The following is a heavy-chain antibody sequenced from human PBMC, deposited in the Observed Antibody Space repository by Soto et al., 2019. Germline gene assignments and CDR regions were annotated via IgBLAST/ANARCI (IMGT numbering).Heavy chain of an antibody. J-gene: IGHJ1*01. V-gene: IGHV3-23*01. D-gene: IGHD6-19*01. Sequence: EVVLMESGGDLVQPGGSLRLSCTASRFAFKTYAISWVRQAPGKGPEWVAGLSGGGGSIYYADSVQGRFFISRDNSKSTLFLQMNCLTADDTAVYYCTKGNGWYPEYFQNWGQGTRVTVSS. CDR1: RFAFKTYA. CDR2: LSGGGGSI. CDR3: TKGNGWYPEYFQN.